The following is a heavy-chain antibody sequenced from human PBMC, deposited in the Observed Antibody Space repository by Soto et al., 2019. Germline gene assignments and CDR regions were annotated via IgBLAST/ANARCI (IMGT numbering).Heavy chain of an antibody. Sequence: GASVKVSCKASGYTFTSYDINWVRRATGQGPEWMGWMNPNSGNTGYAQKFQGRVTMTRNTSISTAYMELSSLRSEDTAVYYCAREAKKYYYMDVWGKGTTVTVSS. CDR1: GYTFTSYD. V-gene: IGHV1-8*01. D-gene: IGHD1-26*01. CDR3: AREAKKYYYMDV. CDR2: MNPNSGNT. J-gene: IGHJ6*03.